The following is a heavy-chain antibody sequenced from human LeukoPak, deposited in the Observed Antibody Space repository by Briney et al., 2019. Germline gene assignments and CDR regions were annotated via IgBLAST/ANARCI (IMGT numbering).Heavy chain of an antibody. CDR1: GFTSFNFP. J-gene: IGHJ3*02. CDR2: IRSDGTI. Sequence: GGSLRLSCEASGFTSFNFPMNWVRKAPGKGLEWVSHIRSDGTITYADSVKGRFTISRDDAKTSDYLQMNSLRDEDTAIYYCARDNIWAFDIWGQGTMVTVSS. V-gene: IGHV3-69-1*01. D-gene: IGHD2/OR15-2a*01. CDR3: ARDNIWAFDI.